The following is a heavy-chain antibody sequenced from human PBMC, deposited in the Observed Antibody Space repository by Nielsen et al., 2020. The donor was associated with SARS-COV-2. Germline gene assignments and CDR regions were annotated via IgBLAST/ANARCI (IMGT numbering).Heavy chain of an antibody. J-gene: IGHJ3*01. Sequence: GESLKISCAASGFTFSSYAMHWVRQAPGKGLEWVAVISYDGSNKYYADSVKGRFTISRDNSKNTLYLQMNSLRAEDTAVYYCAKSRADGGNSGRAFDVWGQGALVTVSS. CDR1: GFTFSSYA. V-gene: IGHV3-30-3*02. D-gene: IGHD4-23*01. CDR2: ISYDGSNK. CDR3: AKSRADGGNSGRAFDV.